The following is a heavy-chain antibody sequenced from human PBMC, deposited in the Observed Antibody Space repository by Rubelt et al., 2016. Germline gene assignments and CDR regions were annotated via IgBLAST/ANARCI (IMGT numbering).Heavy chain of an antibody. D-gene: IGHD2-15*01. V-gene: IGHV1-18*01. Sequence: QVQLVQSGAEVKKPGASVKVSCKASGYTFTSYGISWVRQAPGQGLEWMGWISAYNGNTNYAQKLQGRVTMTTDRCESTDDMELMSMRSDDTAVYYCARYYCSGGSCYDWFDRWGQGTLVTVSS. CDR2: ISAYNGNT. CDR1: GYTFTSYG. CDR3: ARYYCSGGSCYDWFDR. J-gene: IGHJ5*02.